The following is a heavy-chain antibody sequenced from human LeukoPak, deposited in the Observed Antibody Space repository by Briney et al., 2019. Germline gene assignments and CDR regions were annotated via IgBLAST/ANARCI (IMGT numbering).Heavy chain of an antibody. D-gene: IGHD6-19*01. Sequence: SETLSLTCTVSGGSISSYYWSWIRQPPGKGLEWIGYIYYSVSTNYNPSLKSRVTISVDTSKNQFSLKLSSVTAADTAVYYCARHGKQWLLDYWGQGTLVTVSS. J-gene: IGHJ4*02. CDR3: ARHGKQWLLDY. CDR2: IYYSVST. V-gene: IGHV4-59*08. CDR1: GGSISSYY.